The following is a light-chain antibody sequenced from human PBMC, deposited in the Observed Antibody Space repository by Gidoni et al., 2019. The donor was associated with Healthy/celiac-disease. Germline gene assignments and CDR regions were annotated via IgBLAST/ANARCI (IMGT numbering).Light chain of an antibody. CDR3: QQSYSTPRT. CDR1: QSISSY. V-gene: IGKV1-39*01. Sequence: DLQMNQSPSSLSASVRDRVTITCRASQSISSYLNWYQQKPGKAPKLLIYAASSLQSGVPSRFSGSGSGTDFTLTISSLQPEDFATYYCQQSYSTPRTFGQGTKVEIK. J-gene: IGKJ1*01. CDR2: AAS.